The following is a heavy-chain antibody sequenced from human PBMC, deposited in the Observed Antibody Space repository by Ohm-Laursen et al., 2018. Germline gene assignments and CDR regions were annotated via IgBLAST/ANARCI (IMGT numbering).Heavy chain of an antibody. CDR2: VSYDEKYK. CDR1: GFTFNNFG. J-gene: IGHJ4*02. D-gene: IGHD2-15*01. Sequence: SLRLSCSASGFTFNNFGMHWVRQAPGKGLEWVAVVSYDEKYKNYVDSVKGRFTVSRDNSRDTLYLQMNSLRNEDTAVYYCAKDVGVAFAYDSWGQGTLVTVSS. CDR3: AKDVGVAFAYDS. V-gene: IGHV3-30*18.